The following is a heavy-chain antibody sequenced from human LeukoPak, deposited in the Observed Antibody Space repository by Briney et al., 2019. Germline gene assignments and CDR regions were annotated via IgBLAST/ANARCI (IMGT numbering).Heavy chain of an antibody. V-gene: IGHV1-18*01. D-gene: IGHD2-2*01. CDR3: ARGPLSRYQLLSFDY. Sequence: ASVKVSCKASGYTFTSYGISWVRQAPGQGLEWMGWISAYNGNTNYAQKLQGRVTMTTDTPTSTAYMELRSLRSDDTAVYYCARGPLSRYQLLSFDYWGQGTLVTVSS. J-gene: IGHJ4*02. CDR2: ISAYNGNT. CDR1: GYTFTSYG.